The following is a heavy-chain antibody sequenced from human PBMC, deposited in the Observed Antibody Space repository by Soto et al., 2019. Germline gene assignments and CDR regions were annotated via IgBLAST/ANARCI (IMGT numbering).Heavy chain of an antibody. CDR2: VYNSGST. V-gene: IGHV4-4*02. CDR3: ARYRREAVAGYTLDN. CDR1: GGSISSSNW. D-gene: IGHD6-13*01. J-gene: IGHJ4*02. Sequence: SETLSLTCAVSGGSISSSNWWSWVRQPPGKGLEWIGYVYNSGSTNYNPSLKSRVTISEDTSKSQFSLKVNSMTAADTAVYYCARYRREAVAGYTLDNWGQGILVTVSS.